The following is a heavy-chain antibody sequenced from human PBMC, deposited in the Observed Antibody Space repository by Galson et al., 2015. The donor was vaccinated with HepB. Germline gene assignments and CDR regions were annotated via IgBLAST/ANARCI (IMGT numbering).Heavy chain of an antibody. V-gene: IGHV3-66*01. CDR1: GFIVSNNY. CDR2: IYSGGTT. CDR3: ARAPGTEWYFDL. D-gene: IGHD1-1*01. Sequence: SLRLSCAASGFIVSNNYMSWVRQTPGKGLEWVSIIYSGGTTYYADSVKDRFAISRDNSKNTLYLQMNSLRAEDTAVYYCARAPGTEWYFDLWGRGTLVTVSS. J-gene: IGHJ2*01.